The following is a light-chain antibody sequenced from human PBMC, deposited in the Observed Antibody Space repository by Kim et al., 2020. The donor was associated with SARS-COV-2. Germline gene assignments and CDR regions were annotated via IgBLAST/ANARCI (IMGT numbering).Light chain of an antibody. CDR3: QHYDDWPPWT. J-gene: IGKJ1*01. CDR2: SAS. V-gene: IGKV3-15*01. CDR1: QSVSTS. Sequence: EIVMTQSPATLSVSPGERATLSCRASQSVSTSLAWYQQRPGQAPRLLIYSASTRATGIPARFSGSGSGTDFTLTISSLQSEDLAVYYCQHYDDWPPWTFGQGTKVDIK.